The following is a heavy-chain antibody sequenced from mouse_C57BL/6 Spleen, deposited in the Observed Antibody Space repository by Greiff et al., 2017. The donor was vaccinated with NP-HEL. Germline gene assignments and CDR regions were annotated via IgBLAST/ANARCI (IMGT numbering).Heavy chain of an antibody. CDR2: INPNNGGT. D-gene: IGHD1-1*01. CDR1: GYTFTDYN. V-gene: IGHV1-22*01. Sequence: VQLKQSGPELVKPGASVKMSCKASGYTFTDYNMHWVKQSHGKSLEWIGYINPNNGGTSYNQKFKGKATLTVNKSSSTAYMELRSLTSEDSAVYYCASTSYYGSSPPMDYWGQGTSVTVSS. CDR3: ASTSYYGSSPPMDY. J-gene: IGHJ4*01.